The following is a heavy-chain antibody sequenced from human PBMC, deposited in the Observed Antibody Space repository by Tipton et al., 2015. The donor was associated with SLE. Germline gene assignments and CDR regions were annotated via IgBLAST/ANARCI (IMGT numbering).Heavy chain of an antibody. CDR3: ARDVGGYNTGWFPYYFDY. Sequence: TLSLTCTVSGVSIGSGGYYWSWIRQHPGQGLEYIGYIYYSGTTNYNSSLKSRLTISVDTSKNQFSLKLSSVTAADTAVYYCARDVGGYNTGWFPYYFDYWGQGTLVTVSS. CDR2: IYYSGTT. CDR1: GVSIGSGGYY. D-gene: IGHD2-8*02. J-gene: IGHJ4*02. V-gene: IGHV4-31*03.